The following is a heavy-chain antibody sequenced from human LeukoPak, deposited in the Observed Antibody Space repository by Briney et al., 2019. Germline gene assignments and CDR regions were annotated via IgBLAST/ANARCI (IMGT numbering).Heavy chain of an antibody. CDR1: GDSFSSNSAA. CDR2: TYHRSRWYN. J-gene: IGHJ4*02. V-gene: IGHV6-1*01. Sequence: SQTLSLTCAISGDSFSSNSAAWNWLRQSPSRGLEWLGRTYHRSRWYNDYAVSVRGRITINPDTSKNQFSLQLKSVTPEDTAVYYCARIVGGSQDFWGQGTLVTVSS. CDR3: ARIVGGSQDF. D-gene: IGHD3-16*02.